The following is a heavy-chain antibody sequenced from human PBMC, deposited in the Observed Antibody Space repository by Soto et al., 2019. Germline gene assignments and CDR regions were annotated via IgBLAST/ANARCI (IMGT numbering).Heavy chain of an antibody. CDR3: VKDRYVDY. CDR1: GFTFSNYA. V-gene: IGHV3-64D*06. CDR2: ISSNGGST. Sequence: GSLRLSCSVFGFTFSNYAMHWVRQAPGKGLQYVSSISSNGGSTYYADSVQGRFTISRDNSKNTLYLQMRSLRLEDTAVYYCVKDRYVDYWGQGTLVTVSS. J-gene: IGHJ4*02.